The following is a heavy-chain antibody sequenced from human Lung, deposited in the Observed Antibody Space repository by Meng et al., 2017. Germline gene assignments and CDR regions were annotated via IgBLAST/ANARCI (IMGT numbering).Heavy chain of an antibody. V-gene: IGHV1-69*13. CDR1: GGSFSTHT. CDR3: ARGRRNEPLFDY. J-gene: IGHJ4*02. CDR2: LIAVFDKT. Sequence: QGQWVQSGAEVKKPGSSVKAACKTSGGSFSTHTFSWVRQAPGQGLEWMGGLIAVFDKTKAAPRFQDRVTFTADESTSTAYMELSSLTFDDTAVYFCARGRRNEPLFDYWGQGTLVTVSS. D-gene: IGHD1-14*01.